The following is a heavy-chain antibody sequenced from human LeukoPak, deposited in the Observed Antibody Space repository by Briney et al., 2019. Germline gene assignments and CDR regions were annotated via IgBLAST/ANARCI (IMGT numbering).Heavy chain of an antibody. Sequence: QAGGSLRLSCAASGFTFSSFWMTWVRQAPGKGLEWVANIRQDGNGNHYVDSVKGRFTISGDNAKNSLYLQMNNLRAEDTALYYCARDWGPSDSTSNSFYDAFDIWGPGTLVTVSS. CDR1: GFTFSSFW. CDR3: ARDWGPSDSTSNSFYDAFDI. CDR2: IRQDGNGN. J-gene: IGHJ3*02. D-gene: IGHD2/OR15-2a*01. V-gene: IGHV3-7*01.